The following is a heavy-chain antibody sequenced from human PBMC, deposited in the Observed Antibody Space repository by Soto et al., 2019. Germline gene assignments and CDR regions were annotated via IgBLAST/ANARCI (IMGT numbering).Heavy chain of an antibody. CDR2: ISSSSSYI. D-gene: IGHD2-15*01. CDR1: GFTFSSYS. CDR3: ARDRRCSGGSCFDY. Sequence: EVQLVESGGGLVKPGGSLRLSCAASGFTFSSYSMSWVRQAPGKGLEWVSSISSSSSYIYYADSVKGRFTISRDNAKNSLYLQMNSLRAEDTAVYYCARDRRCSGGSCFDYWGQGTLVTVSS. J-gene: IGHJ4*02. V-gene: IGHV3-21*01.